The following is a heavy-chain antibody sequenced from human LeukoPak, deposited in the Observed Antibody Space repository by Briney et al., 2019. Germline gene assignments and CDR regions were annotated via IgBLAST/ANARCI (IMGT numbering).Heavy chain of an antibody. D-gene: IGHD6-19*01. CDR2: ISSSGSTI. J-gene: IGHJ4*02. CDR3: ASSGWKVTIDY. Sequence: GGSLRLSCAASGFTFSDYYMGWIRQAPGKGLGLVSYISSSGSTIYYADSVKGRFTISRDNAKNSLYLQMNSLRAEDTAVYYCASSGWKVTIDYWGQGTLVTVSS. V-gene: IGHV3-11*01. CDR1: GFTFSDYY.